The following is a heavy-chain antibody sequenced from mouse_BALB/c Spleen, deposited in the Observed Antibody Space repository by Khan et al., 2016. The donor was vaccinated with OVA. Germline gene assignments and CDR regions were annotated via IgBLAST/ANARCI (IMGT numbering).Heavy chain of an antibody. J-gene: IGHJ3*01. D-gene: IGHD2-14*01. CDR2: INPSNGYT. Sequence: VELVESGAELARPGASVKMSCKASGYTFTSYTINWIKLRPKQGLEWIGYINPSNGYTNYNQKFKDKATLTADKSSTTAYMQLSSLTSDDSAVYNCVRDGAYHRNDGWFAFWGQGTLVTVSA. CDR3: VRDGAYHRNDGWFAF. V-gene: IGHV1-4*01. CDR1: GYTFTSYT.